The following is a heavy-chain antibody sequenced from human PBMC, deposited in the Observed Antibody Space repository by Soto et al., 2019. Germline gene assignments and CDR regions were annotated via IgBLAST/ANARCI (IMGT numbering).Heavy chain of an antibody. Sequence: EVPLVESGGGLVQPGGSLRLSCAASGFTFSSYSMNWVRQAPGKGLEWVSYISSGSSTIYYADSVKGRFTISRDNAKNSLYLQMNSLRAEDTSVYYCARDLQWELNHWGQGTLVTVSS. V-gene: IGHV3-48*01. J-gene: IGHJ5*02. CDR3: ARDLQWELNH. CDR1: GFTFSSYS. D-gene: IGHD1-26*01. CDR2: ISSGSSTI.